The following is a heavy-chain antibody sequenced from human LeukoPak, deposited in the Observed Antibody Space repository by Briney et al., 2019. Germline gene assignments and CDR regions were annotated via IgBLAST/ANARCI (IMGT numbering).Heavy chain of an antibody. J-gene: IGHJ4*02. CDR1: GYTFSKYD. CDR3: ARGPPERTYSDF. D-gene: IGHD4-11*01. Sequence: ASVKVSCTPSGYTFSKYDVNWVRQAPGQGLEWMGWMKPNSGQTGYAQRFQGRIIMTRNTSISTAYMQLNSLTSEDTAKYYCARGPPERTYSDFWGQGTLVTVSS. CDR2: MKPNSGQT. V-gene: IGHV1-8*01.